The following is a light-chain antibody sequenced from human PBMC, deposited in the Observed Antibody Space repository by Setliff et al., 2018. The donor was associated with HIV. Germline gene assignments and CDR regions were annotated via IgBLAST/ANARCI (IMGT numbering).Light chain of an antibody. V-gene: IGLV2-14*01. Sequence: QSALTQPASVSGSPGQSITISCTGTSSDVGGYNYVSWYQHHPGKAPKLMIYEVTNRPSGVSTRFSGSKSGNTASLTISGLQAEDEADYYCSSHTPSSTLVFGTGTKSPS. CDR3: SSHTPSSTLV. CDR1: SSDVGGYNY. CDR2: EVT. J-gene: IGLJ1*01.